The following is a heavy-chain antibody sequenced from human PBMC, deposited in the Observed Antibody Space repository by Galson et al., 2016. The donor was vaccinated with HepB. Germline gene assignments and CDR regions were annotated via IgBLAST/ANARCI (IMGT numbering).Heavy chain of an antibody. J-gene: IGHJ4*02. CDR1: GFVFSNFG. CDR3: ATSHGVRRPHTNFWSGYYAKYYVDY. V-gene: IGHV3-23*01. CDR2: ISTRRTT. D-gene: IGHD3-3*01. Sequence: SLRLSCAASGFVFSNFGLSWVRQAPGKGLEWVASISTRRTTYYSDSVQGRFTISRDNSNNTLYLQMNSLRAEDTAVYYCATSHGVRRPHTNFWSGYYAKYYVDYWGQGTLVTVSS.